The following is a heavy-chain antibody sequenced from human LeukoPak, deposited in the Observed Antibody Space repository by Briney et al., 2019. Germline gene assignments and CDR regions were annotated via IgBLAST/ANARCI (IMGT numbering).Heavy chain of an antibody. CDR1: GFTFSSYS. CDR3: ARDVEAVAGTKIYYFDY. J-gene: IGHJ4*02. Sequence: PGGSLRLSCAASGFTFSSYSMNWVRQAPGKGLERVSSISSSSSYIYYADSVKGRFTISRDNAKNSLYLQMNSLRAEDTAVYYCARDVEAVAGTKIYYFDYWGQGTLVTVSS. D-gene: IGHD6-19*01. V-gene: IGHV3-21*01. CDR2: ISSSSSYI.